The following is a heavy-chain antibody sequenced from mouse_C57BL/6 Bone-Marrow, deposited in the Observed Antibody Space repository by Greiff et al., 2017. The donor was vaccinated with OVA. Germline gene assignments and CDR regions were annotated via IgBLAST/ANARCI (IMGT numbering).Heavy chain of an antibody. CDR1: GFTFSSYG. Sequence: EVKLQESGGDLVKPGGSLKLSCAASGFTFSSYGMSWVRQTPDKRLEWVATISSGGSYTYYPDSVKGRFTISRDNAKNTLYLQMSSLKSEDTAMYYCASLTGRMDYWGQGTSVTVSS. CDR3: ASLTGRMDY. D-gene: IGHD4-1*01. CDR2: ISSGGSYT. J-gene: IGHJ4*01. V-gene: IGHV5-6*01.